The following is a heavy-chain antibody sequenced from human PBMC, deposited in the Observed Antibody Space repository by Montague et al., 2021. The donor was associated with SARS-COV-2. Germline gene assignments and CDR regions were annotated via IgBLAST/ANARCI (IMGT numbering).Heavy chain of an antibody. CDR1: GFTFDGYD. CDR2: ISTSAYTT. J-gene: IGHJ3*02. Sequence: SLRLSCAASGFTFDGYDMNWVRQAPGKGPEWISYISTSAYTTSYAGSVKGRFTISRDNGKNSLYLQMNSLRVEDTAVYYCTRDYRSIVGDGLDIWGQGTKVTVSS. V-gene: IGHV3-48*03. D-gene: IGHD3-16*02. CDR3: TRDYRSIVGDGLDI.